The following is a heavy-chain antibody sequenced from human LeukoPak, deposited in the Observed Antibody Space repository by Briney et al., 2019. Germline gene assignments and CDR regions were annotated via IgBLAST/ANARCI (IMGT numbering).Heavy chain of an antibody. Sequence: ASVTVSCTASGYTFTSYGISWVRQAPGQGLEWMGWISAYNGNTNYAQKLQGRVTMTEDTSTDTAYMELSSLRSEDTAVYYCATETIVPAAPYYYYGMDVWGQGTTVTVSS. CDR1: GYTFTSYG. V-gene: IGHV1-18*01. CDR3: ATETIVPAAPYYYYGMDV. J-gene: IGHJ6*02. CDR2: ISAYNGNT. D-gene: IGHD2-2*01.